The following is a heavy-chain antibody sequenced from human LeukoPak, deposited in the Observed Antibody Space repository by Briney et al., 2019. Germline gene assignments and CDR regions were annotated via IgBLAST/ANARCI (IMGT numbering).Heavy chain of an antibody. CDR1: GFTFSSYG. V-gene: IGHV3-33*06. D-gene: IGHD2-15*01. CDR2: TWYDGSNK. J-gene: IGHJ4*02. Sequence: GGSLRLSCAASGFTFSSYGMHWVRQAPGKGLEWVAVTWYDGSNKYYADSVKGRFTISRDNSKNTLYVQMNSLRAEDTAVYYCAKDRGIDYCSGGSCHGGFDYWGQGTLVTVSS. CDR3: AKDRGIDYCSGGSCHGGFDY.